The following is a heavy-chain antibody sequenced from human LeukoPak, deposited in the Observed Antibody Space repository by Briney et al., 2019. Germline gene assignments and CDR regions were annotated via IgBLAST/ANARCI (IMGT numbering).Heavy chain of an antibody. D-gene: IGHD3-22*01. J-gene: IGHJ5*02. CDR3: ARRVKLIVVALNWFDP. CDR1: GGSFSGYY. V-gene: IGHV4-34*01. CDR2: INHSGST. Sequence: SETLSLTCAVYGGSFSGYYWSWIRQPPGKGLEWIGEINHSGSTNYNPSLKSRVTISVDTSKNQFSLKLSSVTAADTAVYYCARRVKLIVVALNWFDPWGQGTLVTVSS.